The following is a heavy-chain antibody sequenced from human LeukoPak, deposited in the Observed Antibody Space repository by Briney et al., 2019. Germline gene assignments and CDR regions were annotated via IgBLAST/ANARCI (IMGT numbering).Heavy chain of an antibody. Sequence: GASVKVSCKASGYTFTGYYMHWVRQAPGQGLEWMGWINPNSGGTNYAQKFQGRVTMTRDTSISTAYMELSRLRSDDTAVYYCARKSGCTGGVCLYYFDYWAREPWSPSPQ. CDR3: ARKSGCTGGVCLYYFDY. CDR1: GYTFTGYY. V-gene: IGHV1-2*02. CDR2: INPNSGGT. D-gene: IGHD2-8*02. J-gene: IGHJ4*02.